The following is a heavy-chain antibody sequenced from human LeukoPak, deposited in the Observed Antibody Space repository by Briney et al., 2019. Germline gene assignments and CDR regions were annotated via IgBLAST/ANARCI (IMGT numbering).Heavy chain of an antibody. J-gene: IGHJ4*02. D-gene: IGHD6-19*01. Sequence: GGSLRLSCAASGFTFSSYEMNWVRQAPGKGLEWVSYISSSGSTIYYADSVKGRFTISRDNAKNSLYLQMNSLRAEDTAVYYCARVGWLVRQYFDYWGQGTLVTVSS. CDR2: ISSSGSTI. CDR1: GFTFSSYE. CDR3: ARVGWLVRQYFDY. V-gene: IGHV3-48*03.